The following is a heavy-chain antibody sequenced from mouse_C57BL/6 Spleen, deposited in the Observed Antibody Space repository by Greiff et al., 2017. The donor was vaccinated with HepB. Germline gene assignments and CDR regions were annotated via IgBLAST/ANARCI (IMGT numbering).Heavy chain of an antibody. V-gene: IGHV1-69*01. CDR3: ARRYEALY. CDR2: IDPSDSYT. D-gene: IGHD2-3*01. Sequence: QVQLQQPGAELVMPGASVKLSCKASGYTFTSYWMHWVKQRPGQGLEWIGEIDPSDSYTNYNQKFKGKSTLTVDKSSSTAYMQLSSLTSEDSAVYYCARRYEALYWGQGTLVTVSA. CDR1: GYTFTSYW. J-gene: IGHJ3*01.